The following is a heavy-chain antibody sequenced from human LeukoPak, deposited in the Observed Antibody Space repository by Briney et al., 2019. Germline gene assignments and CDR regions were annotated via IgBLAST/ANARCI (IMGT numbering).Heavy chain of an antibody. CDR2: ISYDGSNK. D-gene: IGHD4-17*01. CDR3: AKDHLDYGDYVDYFDY. Sequence: GGSLRLSCAASGFTFSSYAMHWVRQAPGKGLEWVAVISYDGSNKYYADSVKGRFTISRDNSKNTLYLQMNSLRAEDTAVYYCAKDHLDYGDYVDYFDYWGQGTLVTVSS. J-gene: IGHJ4*02. CDR1: GFTFSSYA. V-gene: IGHV3-30-3*01.